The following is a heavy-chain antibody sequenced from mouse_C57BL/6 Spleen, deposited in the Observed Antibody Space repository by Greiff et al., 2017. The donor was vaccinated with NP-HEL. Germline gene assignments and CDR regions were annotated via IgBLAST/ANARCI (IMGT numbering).Heavy chain of an antibody. CDR1: GYTFTDYE. Sequence: QVQLQQSGAELVRPGASVTLSCKASGYTFTDYEMHWVKQTPVHGLEWIGAIDPETGGTAYNQKFKGKAILTADKASSTAYMELRSLTSEDSAVYYCTRVLPRYFDVGGTGTTVTVSS. CDR2: IDPETGGT. J-gene: IGHJ1*03. V-gene: IGHV1-15*01. CDR3: TRVLPRYFDV. D-gene: IGHD2-12*01.